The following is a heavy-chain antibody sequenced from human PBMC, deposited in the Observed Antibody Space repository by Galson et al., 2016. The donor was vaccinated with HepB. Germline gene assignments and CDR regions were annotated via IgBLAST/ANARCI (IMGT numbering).Heavy chain of an antibody. CDR3: AKDVDPYDSVGFYYTDY. D-gene: IGHD3-22*01. CDR1: GFTFSTYA. J-gene: IGHJ4*02. CDR2: ISGSGANT. Sequence: SLRLSCAASGFTFSTYAMSWVRQAPGKGLEWVSGISGSGANTYYADSVKGRFTISRDNSKNTLYLQMNGLRAEDTAVYYCAKDVDPYDSVGFYYTDYWGQGSLVTVSS. V-gene: IGHV3-23*01.